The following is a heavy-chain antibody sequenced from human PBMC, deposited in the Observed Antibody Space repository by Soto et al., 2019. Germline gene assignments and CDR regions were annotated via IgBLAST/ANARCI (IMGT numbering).Heavy chain of an antibody. CDR3: SRVDPGETSPFDH. CDR1: GYSFTSYY. J-gene: IGHJ4*02. Sequence: QVQLVQSGAEVKKPGASVKVSCKASGYSFTSYYIHWVRQAPGQGLEWMGWINPFDGSRMFAQSFHGRVTMSRDTSTSTVYMEVSSLRSEDTAVYYCSRVDPGETSPFDHWGQGTLVTASS. CDR2: INPFDGSR. D-gene: IGHD3-10*01. V-gene: IGHV1-46*03.